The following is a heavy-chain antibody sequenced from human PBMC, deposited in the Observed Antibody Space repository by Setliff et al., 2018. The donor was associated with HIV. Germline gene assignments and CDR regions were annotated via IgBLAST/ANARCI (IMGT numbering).Heavy chain of an antibody. Sequence: GGSLRLSCAASGFTFSNSLMTWVRQAPGKGLEWVSSIRGTGGDTYYSDSVKGRFTISRDNSKNTLYLQMDSLRAEDTAVYYCATRQAPRSCYMDVWGKGTTVTVSS. CDR1: GFTFSNSL. CDR2: IRGTGGDT. D-gene: IGHD6-6*01. CDR3: ATRQAPRSCYMDV. V-gene: IGHV3-23*01. J-gene: IGHJ6*03.